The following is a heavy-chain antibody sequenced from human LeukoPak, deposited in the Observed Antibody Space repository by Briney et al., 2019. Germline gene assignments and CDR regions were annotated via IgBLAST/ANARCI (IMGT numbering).Heavy chain of an antibody. V-gene: IGHV3-11*01. CDR3: ARDAYSSSWYVWFDP. Sequence: PGGSLRLSCAASGCTFSDYYMSWIRQAPGKGLEWVSYISSSGSTIYYADSVKGRFTISRDNAKNSLYLQMNSLRAEDTAVYYCARDAYSSSWYVWFDPWGQGTLVTVSS. D-gene: IGHD6-13*01. CDR2: ISSSGSTI. CDR1: GCTFSDYY. J-gene: IGHJ5*02.